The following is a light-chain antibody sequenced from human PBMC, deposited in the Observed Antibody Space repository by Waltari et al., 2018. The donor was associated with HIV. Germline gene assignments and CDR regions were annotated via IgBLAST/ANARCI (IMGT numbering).Light chain of an antibody. CDR2: DAS. V-gene: IGKV3-11*01. CDR3: QQRSNWPLT. Sequence: EIVLTQSPATLSLSPGGRATLSCRASQSVSSQLAWYQQKPGQAPRLLIYDASNRATGIPARFSGSGSGTDFTLTSSSLEPEDFAVYYCQQRSNWPLTFGQGTRLEIK. CDR1: QSVSSQ. J-gene: IGKJ5*01.